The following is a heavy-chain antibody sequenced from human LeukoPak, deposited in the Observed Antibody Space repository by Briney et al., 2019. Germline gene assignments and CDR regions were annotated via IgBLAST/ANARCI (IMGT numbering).Heavy chain of an antibody. CDR2: IYTSGST. V-gene: IGHV4-4*07. D-gene: IGHD6-19*01. CDR3: ARDRRYSSGWHQD. Sequence: SETLSLTCTVSGASISSYYWSWIRQPAGKGLEWIGRIYTSGSTNYNPSLRSRVAMSVDTSKNQFSLKLSSVTAADTAVYYCARDRRYSSGWHQDWGQGTLVTVSS. J-gene: IGHJ4*02. CDR1: GASISSYY.